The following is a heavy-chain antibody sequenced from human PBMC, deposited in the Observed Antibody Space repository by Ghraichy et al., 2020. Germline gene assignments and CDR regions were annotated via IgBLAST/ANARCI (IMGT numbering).Heavy chain of an antibody. CDR3: ARDTHGGRVHLDL. CDR2: INTDTGIP. CDR1: GYTFTSYT. V-gene: IGHV7-4-1*02. D-gene: IGHD2-8*01. Sequence: ASVKVSCKASGYTFTSYTINWVRQAPGQGPEWMGWINTDTGIPTYAQGFAGRFVFSSDTSVTTAYLQISSLQADDTAVYYCARDTHGGRVHLDLWGRGTLVSVSS. J-gene: IGHJ2*01.